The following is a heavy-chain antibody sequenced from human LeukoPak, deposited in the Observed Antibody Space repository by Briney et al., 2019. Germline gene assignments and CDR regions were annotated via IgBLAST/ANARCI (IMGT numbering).Heavy chain of an antibody. J-gene: IGHJ6*02. Sequence: PGRSLRLSCAASGFTFDDYAMHWVRQAPGKGLEWVSGISWNSGKIGYADSVKGRFTISRDNAKNSLYLQMNSLRDEDTALYYCVKDSVSPAYFGYGMDVWGQGTTVTVSS. CDR3: VKDSVSPAYFGYGMDV. D-gene: IGHD2-21*01. CDR2: ISWNSGKI. V-gene: IGHV3-9*01. CDR1: GFTFDDYA.